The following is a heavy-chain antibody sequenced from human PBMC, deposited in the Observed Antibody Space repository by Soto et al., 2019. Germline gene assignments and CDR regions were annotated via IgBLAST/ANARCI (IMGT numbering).Heavy chain of an antibody. CDR3: ARVGTGYSSSP. V-gene: IGHV1-69*02. Sequence: SVKVSCKASGGTFSSYTISWVRQAPGQGLEWMGRIIPILGIANYAQKFQGRVTITADKSTSTAYMELSSLRSEDTAVYYCARVGTGYSSSPWGQGTLVTVSS. D-gene: IGHD6-13*01. CDR2: IIPILGIA. J-gene: IGHJ5*02. CDR1: GGTFSSYT.